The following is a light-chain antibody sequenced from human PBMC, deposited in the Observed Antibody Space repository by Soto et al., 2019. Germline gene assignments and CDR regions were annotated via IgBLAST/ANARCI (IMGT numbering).Light chain of an antibody. Sequence: QSALTQPASVSGSPGQSITISCTGTSSDVGGYNYVSWYQQHPGKAPKLVIYDVSNRPSGVSNRFSGSKSGNTASLTISGLQAEDEADYYCNSYTSSSTYVSGTGTKLTVL. CDR3: NSYTSSSTYV. CDR2: DVS. V-gene: IGLV2-14*01. J-gene: IGLJ1*01. CDR1: SSDVGGYNY.